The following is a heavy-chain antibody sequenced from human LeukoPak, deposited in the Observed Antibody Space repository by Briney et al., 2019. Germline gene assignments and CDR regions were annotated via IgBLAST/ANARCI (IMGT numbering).Heavy chain of an antibody. CDR1: GYTFTSYD. V-gene: IGHV1-8*03. D-gene: IGHD2-2*01. CDR3: ARKLGYCSSTSCYYWFDP. Sequence: ASVKVSCKASGYTFTSYDINWVRQATGQGLEWMGWMNPNSGNTGYAQKFQGRVTITRNTSVSTAYMELSSLRSEDTAVYYCARKLGYCSSTSCYYWFDPWGQGTLVTVSS. J-gene: IGHJ5*02. CDR2: MNPNSGNT.